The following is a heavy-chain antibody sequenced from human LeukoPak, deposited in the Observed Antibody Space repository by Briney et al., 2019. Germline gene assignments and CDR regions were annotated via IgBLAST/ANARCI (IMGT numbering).Heavy chain of an antibody. V-gene: IGHV4-38-2*02. J-gene: IGHJ4*02. CDR2: IYHSGST. CDR1: GYSISSVYY. Sequence: PSETLSLTCTVSGYSISSVYYWGWIRQPAGEGLELVGSIYHSGSTYYNPSLKRRVTISVDTSKNQFSLKLSAVTAADMAVYYCARALLNCGGDCYPYYFDYWGQGSLVTVSS. D-gene: IGHD2-21*01. CDR3: ARALLNCGGDCYPYYFDY.